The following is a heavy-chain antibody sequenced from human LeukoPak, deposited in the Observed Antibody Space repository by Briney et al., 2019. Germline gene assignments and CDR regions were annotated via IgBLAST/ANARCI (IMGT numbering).Heavy chain of an antibody. CDR1: GGSISSYY. Sequence: PSEPLSLTCTVSGGSISSYYWSWIRQPPGKRLEWIGYIYFRSSTNYNPPPKRRVTISVDTSKNQLSLKLSSVTAADTAVYYCARVAISYYYYMDVWGKGTTVTVSS. D-gene: IGHD3-3*01. J-gene: IGHJ6*03. CDR2: IYFRSST. V-gene: IGHV4-59*01. CDR3: ARVAISYYYYMDV.